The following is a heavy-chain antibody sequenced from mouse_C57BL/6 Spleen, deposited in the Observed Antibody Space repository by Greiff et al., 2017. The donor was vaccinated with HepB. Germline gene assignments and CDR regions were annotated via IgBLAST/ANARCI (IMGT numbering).Heavy chain of an antibody. V-gene: IGHV5-6*01. Sequence: EVKLMESGGDLVKPGGSLKLSCAASGFTFSSYGMSWVRQTPDKRLEWVATISSGGSYTYYPDSVKGRFTISRDNAKNTLYLQMSSLKSEDTAMYYCASLTGNGYFDVWGTGTTVTVSS. J-gene: IGHJ1*03. CDR2: ISSGGSYT. D-gene: IGHD4-1*01. CDR1: GFTFSSYG. CDR3: ASLTGNGYFDV.